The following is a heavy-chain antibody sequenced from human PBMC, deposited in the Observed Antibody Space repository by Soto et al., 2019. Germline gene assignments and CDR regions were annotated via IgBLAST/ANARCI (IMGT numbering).Heavy chain of an antibody. V-gene: IGHV3-30*18. CDR1: GFTFSSYG. Sequence: QVQLVESGGGVVQPGRSLRLSCAASGFTFSSYGMHWVRQAPGKGLEWVAVISHGGSNEYYADSVKGRFSISRDKSKNTLYLQLNSLRVEYTAVYYCAKAYITIFGGPIDYWGQGTLVTVSS. D-gene: IGHD3-3*01. J-gene: IGHJ4*02. CDR3: AKAYITIFGGPIDY. CDR2: ISHGGSNE.